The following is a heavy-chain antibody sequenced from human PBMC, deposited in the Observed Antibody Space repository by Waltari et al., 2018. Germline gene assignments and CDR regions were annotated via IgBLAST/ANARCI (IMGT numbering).Heavy chain of an antibody. V-gene: IGHV4-59*12. CDR2: IYYSGST. CDR1: GGSISSYY. D-gene: IGHD2-8*01. CDR3: AARMLRNYYYYGMDV. Sequence: QVQLQESGPGLVKPSETLSLTCTVSGGSISSYYWSWIRQPPGKGLEWIGYIYYSGSTNYNPSLKSRVTISVDTSKNQFSLKLSSVTAADTAVYYCAARMLRNYYYYGMDVWGQGTTVTVSS. J-gene: IGHJ6*02.